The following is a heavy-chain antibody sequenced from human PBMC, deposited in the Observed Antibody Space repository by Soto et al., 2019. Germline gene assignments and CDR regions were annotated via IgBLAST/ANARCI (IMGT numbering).Heavy chain of an antibody. CDR2: INPSGGST. J-gene: IGHJ6*03. D-gene: IGHD2-15*01. V-gene: IGHV1-46*03. Sequence: ASVKVSCKASGYTFTSYYMHWVRQAPGQGLEWMGIINPSGGSTSYAQKFQGRVTMTRDTSTSTVYMELSSLRSEDTAVYYCASGGGSRRAPLPATKYYYYYMDVWGKGTTVTVSS. CDR1: GYTFTSYY. CDR3: ASGGGSRRAPLPATKYYYYYMDV.